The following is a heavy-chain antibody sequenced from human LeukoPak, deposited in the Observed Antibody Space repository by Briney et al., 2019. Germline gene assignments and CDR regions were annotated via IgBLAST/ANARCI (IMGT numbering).Heavy chain of an antibody. V-gene: IGHV1-18*01. CDR1: GYTFTSYG. J-gene: IGHJ6*02. CDR2: ISAYNGNT. CDR3: ARDGERGSGSLVVHYYYGMDV. Sequence: ASVKVSCKASGYTFTSYGISWVRQAPGQGLEWMGWISAYNGNTNYAQKLQGRVTMTTDTSTSTAYMELRSLRSDDTAVYYCARDGERGSGSLVVHYYYGMDVWGQGTTVTVSS. D-gene: IGHD3-10*01.